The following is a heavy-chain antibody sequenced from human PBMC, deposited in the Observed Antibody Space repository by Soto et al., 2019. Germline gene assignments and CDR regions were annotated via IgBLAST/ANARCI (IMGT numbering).Heavy chain of an antibody. CDR3: ARRLPRGGFDY. D-gene: IGHD3-16*01. Sequence: SETLSLTCTVSGGSISSSSHHWAWIRQPPGKGLEWIGSIYYSGNTYHNPSLKSRVTISVDTSKNQFSLKLSSVTAADTSVYYCARRLPRGGFDYWGQGTLVTVSS. CDR1: GGSISSSSHH. V-gene: IGHV4-39*01. CDR2: IYYSGNT. J-gene: IGHJ4*02.